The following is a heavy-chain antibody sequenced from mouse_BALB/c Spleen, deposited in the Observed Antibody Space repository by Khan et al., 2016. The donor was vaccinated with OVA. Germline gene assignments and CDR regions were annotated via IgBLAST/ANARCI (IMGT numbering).Heavy chain of an antibody. CDR3: VRDYYGSSYKDY. CDR2: ISSGGTYT. J-gene: IGHJ2*01. D-gene: IGHD1-1*01. CDR1: GFTFSSYA. V-gene: IGHV5-9-3*01. Sequence: EVQLMESGGTLVKPGGSLKLSCAASGFTFSSYAMSWVRQTPEKRLEWVATISSGGTYTYYPDSVKGRFTISRENDKNTLYLQMSSLRSETTAMYYCVRDYYGSSYKDYWGQGTTLTVSS.